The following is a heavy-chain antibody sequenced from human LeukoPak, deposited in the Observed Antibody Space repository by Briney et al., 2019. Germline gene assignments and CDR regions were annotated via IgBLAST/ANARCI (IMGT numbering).Heavy chain of an antibody. CDR1: GFSFSSSW. D-gene: IGHD3-3*01. CDR3: ARDHYDFWSGYIWFDP. V-gene: IGHV3-7*01. Sequence: GGSLRLSCAASGFSFSSSWMSWLRQAPGKGLEWVTNIDLGGSGKYYVDSVKGRFTISRDNAKNSLYLQMNSLRAEDTAVYYCARDHYDFWSGYIWFDPWGQGTLVTVSS. J-gene: IGHJ5*02. CDR2: IDLGGSGK.